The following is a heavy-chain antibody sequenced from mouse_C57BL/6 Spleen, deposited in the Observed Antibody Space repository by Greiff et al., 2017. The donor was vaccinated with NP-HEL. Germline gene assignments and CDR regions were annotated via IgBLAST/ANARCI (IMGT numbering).Heavy chain of an antibody. J-gene: IGHJ4*01. CDR1: GYSITSGYY. CDR2: ISYDGSN. CDR3: ARDYYDYEGYAMDY. Sequence: EVQLMESGPGLVKPSQSLSLTCSVTGYSITSGYYWNWIRQFPGNKLEWMGYISYDGSNNYNPSLKNRISITRDTSKNQFFLKLNSVTTEDTATYYCARDYYDYEGYAMDYWGQGTSVTVSS. V-gene: IGHV3-6*01. D-gene: IGHD2-4*01.